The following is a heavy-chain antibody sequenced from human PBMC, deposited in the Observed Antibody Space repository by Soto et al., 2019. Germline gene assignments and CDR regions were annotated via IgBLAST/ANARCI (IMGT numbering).Heavy chain of an antibody. CDR1: GFTFSSYA. Sequence: PGGSLRLSCAASGFTFSSYAMHWVRQAPGKGLEWVAVISYDGSNKYYADSVKGRFTISRDNSKNTLYLQMNSLRAEDTAVYYCARSQGYSYGFDYWGQGTLVTV. CDR3: ARSQGYSYGFDY. J-gene: IGHJ4*02. V-gene: IGHV3-30-3*01. CDR2: ISYDGSNK. D-gene: IGHD5-18*01.